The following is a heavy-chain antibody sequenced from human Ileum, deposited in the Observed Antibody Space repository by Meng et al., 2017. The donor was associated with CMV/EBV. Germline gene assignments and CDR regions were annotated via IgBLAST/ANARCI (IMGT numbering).Heavy chain of an antibody. J-gene: IGHJ4*02. Sequence: TVSGGSISRGGYYWSWIRQHPGKGLDWIGHIYYRRSTNYNPSLKSRVTISVDTSKNQSSLKLSSVTAADTAVYYCATLTSGTYSVDYWGQGTLVTVSS. CDR1: GGSISRGGYY. CDR3: ATLTSGTYSVDY. V-gene: IGHV4-31*02. CDR2: IYYRRST. D-gene: IGHD1-26*01.